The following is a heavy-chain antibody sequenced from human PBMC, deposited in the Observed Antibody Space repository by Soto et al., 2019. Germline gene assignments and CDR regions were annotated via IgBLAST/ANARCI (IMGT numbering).Heavy chain of an antibody. D-gene: IGHD6-13*01. J-gene: IGHJ4*02. CDR2: IYYSGST. CDR1: GGSISSGGYY. CDR3: AREGYSSSWLRGAFDY. Sequence: QVQLQESGPGLMKPSQTLSLTCTVSGGSISSGGYYWSWIRQHPGKGLEWIGYIYYSGSTYYNPSLKSRVTISVDTSKNQFSLKLSSVTAADTAVYYCAREGYSSSWLRGAFDYWGQGTLVTVSS. V-gene: IGHV4-31*03.